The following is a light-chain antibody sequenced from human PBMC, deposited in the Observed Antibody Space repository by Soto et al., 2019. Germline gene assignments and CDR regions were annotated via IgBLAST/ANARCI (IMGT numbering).Light chain of an antibody. Sequence: QSALTQPPSASGSPGQSVTISCTGSSSDVGGYNFVSWYQQHPGKAPKLMIYEVSERPSGVPDRFSGSKSGNTASLTVSGLQADDEADYYCSSYEGTNSLLVFGGGTKLTVL. V-gene: IGLV2-8*01. CDR3: SSYEGTNSLLV. J-gene: IGLJ3*02. CDR2: EVS. CDR1: SSDVGGYNF.